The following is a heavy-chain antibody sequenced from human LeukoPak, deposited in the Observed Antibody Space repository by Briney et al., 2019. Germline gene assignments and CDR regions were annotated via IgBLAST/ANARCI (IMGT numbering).Heavy chain of an antibody. V-gene: IGHV1-69*13. CDR3: ARDDSIAVAGTSYYYGMDV. Sequence: SVKVSCKASGGTFSSYAISWVRQAPGQGLEWMGGTIPIFGTANYAQKFQGRVTITADESTSTAYMELSSLRSKDTAVYYCARDDSIAVAGTSYYYGMDVWGQGTTVTVSS. CDR1: GGTFSSYA. D-gene: IGHD6-19*01. CDR2: TIPIFGTA. J-gene: IGHJ6*02.